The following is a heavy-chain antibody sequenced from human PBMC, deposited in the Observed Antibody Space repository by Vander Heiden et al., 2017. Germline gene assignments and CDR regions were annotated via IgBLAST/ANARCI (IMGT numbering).Heavy chain of an antibody. Sequence: QITLKESGPTLVKPTQTLPLTCTFSGFSLSTSGVGVGWIRQPPGKALEWLALIYWDDDKRYSPSLKSRLSITKDTSKNQVVLTVTNMDPVDTATYYCAHAYSSSPGGWFDPWGQGTLVTVSS. CDR3: AHAYSSSPGGWFDP. CDR2: IYWDDDK. D-gene: IGHD6-19*01. J-gene: IGHJ5*02. V-gene: IGHV2-5*02. CDR1: GFSLSTSGVG.